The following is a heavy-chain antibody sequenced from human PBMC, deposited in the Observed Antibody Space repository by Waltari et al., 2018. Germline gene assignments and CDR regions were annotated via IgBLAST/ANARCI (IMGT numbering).Heavy chain of an antibody. CDR1: GYTLTGQY. CDR3: ARAYVKWFDP. D-gene: IGHD3-10*02. J-gene: IGHJ5*02. V-gene: IGHV1-2*02. CDR2: IDPKSGDT. Sequence: QVQLVQSGAEVKKPGASLKVSCKASGYTLTGQYLHWVRQAPGEGLEWMGWIDPKSGDTKYEQKFQGRVTMTRDTSINTAYMEWSRLRSDDTAVYYCARAYVKWFDPWGQGSLVIVSS.